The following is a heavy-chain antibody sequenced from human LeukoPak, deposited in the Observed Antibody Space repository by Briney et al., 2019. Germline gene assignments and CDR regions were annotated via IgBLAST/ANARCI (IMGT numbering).Heavy chain of an antibody. Sequence: SETLSLTCAVSGGSISSYYWSWIRQPPGKGLEWIGYIYYSGSTNYNPSLKSRVTISVKTSKNQISLKLSSVTAADTAVCYCARGGGDRSGYYLFDYWGQGTLVTVSS. J-gene: IGHJ4*02. D-gene: IGHD3-22*01. CDR3: ARGGGDRSGYYLFDY. CDR1: GGSISSYY. V-gene: IGHV4-59*01. CDR2: IYYSGST.